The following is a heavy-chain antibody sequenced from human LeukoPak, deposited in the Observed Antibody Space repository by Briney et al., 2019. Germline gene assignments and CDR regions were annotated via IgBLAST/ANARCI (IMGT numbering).Heavy chain of an antibody. D-gene: IGHD4-17*01. Sequence: SETQLLTCTVSGGSLSSRIDYWGWIRQPPGKGLEVIVSIYYSGITYYTPSLKSRFTISVDTSKNQFSQTLRSVTAAATAVYSCARHVPSYGHYFHLDYWGQGIGVIVSS. CDR1: GGSLSSRIDY. J-gene: IGHJ4*02. CDR2: IYYSGIT. V-gene: IGHV4-39*01. CDR3: ARHVPSYGHYFHLDY.